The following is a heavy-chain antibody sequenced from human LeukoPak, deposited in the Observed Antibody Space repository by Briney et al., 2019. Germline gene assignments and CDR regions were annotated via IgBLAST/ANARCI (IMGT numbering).Heavy chain of an antibody. CDR1: GFTFSNAW. Sequence: GGSLRLSCVVSGFTFSNAWMSWVRQAPGKGLEWVGHIKSKTAGGTTDYAAPVKGRFIISRDDSKNTLYLQMNSLKIEDTAVYYCATEYYGGGDWSQGTLVTVSS. CDR2: IKSKTAGGTT. J-gene: IGHJ4*02. CDR3: ATEYYGGGD. V-gene: IGHV3-15*01. D-gene: IGHD2/OR15-2a*01.